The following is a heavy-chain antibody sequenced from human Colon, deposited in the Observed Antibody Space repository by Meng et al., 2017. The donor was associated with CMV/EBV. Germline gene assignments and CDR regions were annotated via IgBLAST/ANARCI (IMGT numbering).Heavy chain of an antibody. CDR1: GYTFSDYY. Sequence: QGQLLQCGAGVKGPGAPVKVTCKTSGYTFSDYYMHWVRQAPGKGLEWMGWIHSSGRATNYAQKFRGRVTMTREASVSTAYMELSGLTSDDTAVYFCVRSSGWSLFDYWGPGALVTVSS. V-gene: IGHV1-2*02. J-gene: IGHJ4*02. D-gene: IGHD6-19*01. CDR2: IHSSGRAT. CDR3: VRSSGWSLFDY.